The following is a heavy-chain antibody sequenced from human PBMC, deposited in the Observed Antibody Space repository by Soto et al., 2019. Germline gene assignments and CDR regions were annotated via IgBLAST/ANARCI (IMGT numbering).Heavy chain of an antibody. CDR3: AKVVLVGLDPFDY. J-gene: IGHJ4*02. V-gene: IGHV3-23*01. Sequence: EVQLLESGGGLVQPGGSLRLSCVASGFTFSNYAMSWVRQSPGKGLEWVSSISTSGGSTYYADSVKGRFTISRDNSKNTLYLQWNNLRAEDTAVYCAKVVLVGLDPFDYWGQGTLVTVSS. D-gene: IGHD2-15*01. CDR2: ISTSGGST. CDR1: GFTFSNYA.